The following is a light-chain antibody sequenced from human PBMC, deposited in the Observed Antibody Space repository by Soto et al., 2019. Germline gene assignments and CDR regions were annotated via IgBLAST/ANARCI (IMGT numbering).Light chain of an antibody. CDR2: HVT. Sequence: QSALTQPASVSGSPGQSITISCTGTSSDVGNYNYVSWFQQQPGKAPQLVIYHVTNRPSGVSNRFSGSTSGYTASLTISGLQAEDEADYYCCSFTSTNTWVFGRGTKLTVL. CDR3: CSFTSTNTWV. J-gene: IGLJ3*02. CDR1: SSDVGNYNY. V-gene: IGLV2-14*03.